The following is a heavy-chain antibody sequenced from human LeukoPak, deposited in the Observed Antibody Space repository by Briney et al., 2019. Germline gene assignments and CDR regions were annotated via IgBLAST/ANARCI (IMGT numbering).Heavy chain of an antibody. CDR3: AKKGIVGPNYYYYMDV. CDR2: ISGGGSTT. D-gene: IGHD1-26*01. V-gene: IGHV3-23*01. CDR1: GFTFSNYA. J-gene: IGHJ6*03. Sequence: PGGSLRLSCAASGFTFSNYAMSWVRQAPGKGLEWVSAISGGGSTTYAADSVKGRFTISRDNSKNTLYLQMNSLRAEDTAVYYCAKKGIVGPNYYYYMDVWGKGTTVTVSS.